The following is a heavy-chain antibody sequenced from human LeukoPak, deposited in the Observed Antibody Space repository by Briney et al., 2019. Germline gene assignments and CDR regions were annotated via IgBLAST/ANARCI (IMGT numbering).Heavy chain of an antibody. CDR2: IIPILGIA. D-gene: IGHD1-7*01. Sequence: SVKVSCKASGGTFSSYTIGWVRQAPGQGLEWMGRIIPILGIANYAQKFQGRVTITADKSTSTAYMELSSLRSEDTAVYYCARENAGTTSPDYYYYYYGMDVWGQGTTVTVSS. CDR1: GGTFSSYT. V-gene: IGHV1-69*04. CDR3: ARENAGTTSPDYYYYYYGMDV. J-gene: IGHJ6*02.